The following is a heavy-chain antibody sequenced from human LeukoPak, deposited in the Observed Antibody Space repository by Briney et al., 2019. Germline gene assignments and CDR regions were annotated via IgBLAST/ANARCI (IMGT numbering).Heavy chain of an antibody. J-gene: IGHJ4*02. CDR2: IYSSGRT. V-gene: IGHV4-4*07. D-gene: IGHD6-19*01. Sequence: ASETLSLTCTVSGGSMTNFYWSWIRQPAGKGLEWIGRIYSSGRTNYNPSLKSRVTISLDTSKNQFSLNLSSVTAADTAVYYCARDIHTSDWTKFDYWGQGTSVTVSS. CDR3: ARDIHTSDWTKFDY. CDR1: GGSMTNFY.